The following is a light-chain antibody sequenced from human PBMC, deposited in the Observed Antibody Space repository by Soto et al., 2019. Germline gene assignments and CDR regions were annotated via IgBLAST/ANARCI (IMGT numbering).Light chain of an antibody. CDR1: LSVSASY. V-gene: IGKV3-20*01. CDR2: GAS. J-gene: IGKJ4*01. Sequence: EIVLTQSPDTLSLSPGERATLSCRASLSVSASYLAWYQHKPGQAPRPLMYGASRRATGIPDRFSGSGSGTDFTLTISRLEPEDFVVYFCQQYGSSPLTFGGGTKVEIK. CDR3: QQYGSSPLT.